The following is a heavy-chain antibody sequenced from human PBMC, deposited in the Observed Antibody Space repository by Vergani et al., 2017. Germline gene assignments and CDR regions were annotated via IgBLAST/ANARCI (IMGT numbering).Heavy chain of an antibody. V-gene: IGHV3-30-3*01. CDR1: GFTFSSYA. J-gene: IGHJ6*04. CDR3: ARDIRRYCSSTSCWVPMDV. Sequence: QVQLGESGGGVVQPGRSLRLSCAASGFTFSSYAMHWVRQAPGKGLEWVAVISYDGSNKYYADSVKGRFTISRDNSKNTLYLQMNSLRAEDTAVYYCARDIRRYCSSTSCWVPMDVWGKGTTVTVSS. D-gene: IGHD2-2*01. CDR2: ISYDGSNK.